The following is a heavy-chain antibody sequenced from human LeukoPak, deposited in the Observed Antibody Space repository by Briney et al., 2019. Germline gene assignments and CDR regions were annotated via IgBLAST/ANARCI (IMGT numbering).Heavy chain of an antibody. J-gene: IGHJ4*02. Sequence: SAPLSLTSSAAGAFISSYYWSWIRQPPGRGLEWLGFISYTGGTNYNPSLKSRLTISVDTSNNHLSLKQTTVTAAHTAVYHCARHHSTWTFDYSGQGAQVTVSS. CDR3: ARHHSTWTFDY. D-gene: IGHD6-13*01. V-gene: IGHV4-59*08. CDR1: GAFISSYY. CDR2: ISYTGGT.